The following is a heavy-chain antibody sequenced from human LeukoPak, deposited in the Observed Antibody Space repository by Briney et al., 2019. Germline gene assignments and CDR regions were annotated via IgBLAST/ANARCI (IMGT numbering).Heavy chain of an antibody. CDR2: IYYSGST. Sequence: SETLSLTCTISGGSISSSSYYWGWIRQPPGKGLEWIGSIYYSGSTYYNPSLKSRVTISVDTSKNQFSLKLSSVTAADTAVYYCARDTELEPVDWGQGTLVTVSS. CDR3: ARDTELEPVD. V-gene: IGHV4-39*07. D-gene: IGHD1-1*01. J-gene: IGHJ4*02. CDR1: GGSISSSSYY.